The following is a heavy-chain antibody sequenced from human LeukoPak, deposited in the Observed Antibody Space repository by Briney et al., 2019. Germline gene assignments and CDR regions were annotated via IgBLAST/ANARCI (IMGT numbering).Heavy chain of an antibody. Sequence: GGSLRLSCAASGFTFSSYAMSWVRQAPGKGLEWVSAISGSGGSTYYADSVKGRFTISRDNSKNTLYLQMNSLRAEDTAVYYCAKQYDSSGYYAYFDYWGQGTLVTVSS. CDR1: GFTFSSYA. D-gene: IGHD3-22*01. CDR3: AKQYDSSGYYAYFDY. CDR2: ISGSGGST. J-gene: IGHJ4*02. V-gene: IGHV3-23*01.